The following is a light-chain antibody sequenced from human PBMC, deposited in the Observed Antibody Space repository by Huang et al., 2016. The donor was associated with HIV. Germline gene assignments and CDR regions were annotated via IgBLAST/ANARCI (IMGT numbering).Light chain of an antibody. CDR3: QQRSNWPIT. V-gene: IGKV3-11*01. Sequence: EIVLTQSPGTLSLSPGERATLSCRASQSVSSYLVCYQQKPGQAPRLLVSDASNRATGSPARFSGSGSGKDFTLTISNLEPDDVAYYYCQQRSNWPITFGQGTRLEI. J-gene: IGKJ5*01. CDR2: DAS. CDR1: QSVSSY.